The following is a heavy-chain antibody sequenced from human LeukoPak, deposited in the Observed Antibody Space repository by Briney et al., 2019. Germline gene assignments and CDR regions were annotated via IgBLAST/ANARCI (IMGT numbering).Heavy chain of an antibody. Sequence: ASVKISCKASGYTFTNYALHWVRQAPGQRLEWMGWINTGNGNTKYSQKFQGRVTITRATSASTAYMELSSLRSEDTAVYYCARVGYSGYDSRPVFNYWGQGTLVTVSS. D-gene: IGHD5-12*01. J-gene: IGHJ4*02. CDR3: ARVGYSGYDSRPVFNY. V-gene: IGHV1-3*04. CDR1: GYTFTNYA. CDR2: INTGNGNT.